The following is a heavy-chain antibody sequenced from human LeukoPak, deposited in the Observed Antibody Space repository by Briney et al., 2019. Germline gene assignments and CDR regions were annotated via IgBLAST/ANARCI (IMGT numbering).Heavy chain of an antibody. CDR1: GYTFSDYY. D-gene: IGHD6-19*01. CDR3: AREEIAVGGPPPRWFDS. CDR2: INPKTGDT. J-gene: IGHJ5*01. Sequence: GASVKVSCKASGYTFSDYYIHWVRQAPGQGLQWMGWINPKTGDTNYPQKSQGRVTMTRDTSISTAYMVLSRLRSDDTAVYYCAREEIAVGGPPPRWFDSWGQGTLVTVSS. V-gene: IGHV1-2*02.